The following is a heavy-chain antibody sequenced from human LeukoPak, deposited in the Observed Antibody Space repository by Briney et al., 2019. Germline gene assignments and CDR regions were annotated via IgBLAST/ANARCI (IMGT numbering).Heavy chain of an antibody. D-gene: IGHD3-22*01. Sequence: PGESLRLSCAASGFTFSSYGMHWVRQAPGKGLEWVAFIRYDGSNKYYADSVKGRFTISRDNSKNTLYLQMNSLRAEDTAVYYCAKDWGREDYYDSSGHYFDYWGQGTLVTVSS. V-gene: IGHV3-30*02. CDR2: IRYDGSNK. CDR3: AKDWGREDYYDSSGHYFDY. J-gene: IGHJ4*02. CDR1: GFTFSSYG.